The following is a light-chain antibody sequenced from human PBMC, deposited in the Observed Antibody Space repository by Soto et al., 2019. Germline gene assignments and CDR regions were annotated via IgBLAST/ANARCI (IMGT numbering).Light chain of an antibody. Sequence: QSALTQPPSASRSPGQSVTIFCTGTSSDVGAYNYVSWYQQHPGKAPKLIIYEVNKRPSGVPDRFSGSKSGNTASLTVSGLQADDEADYYCSSFAGSTVLFGGGTQLTVL. CDR1: SSDVGAYNY. CDR3: SSFAGSTVL. V-gene: IGLV2-8*01. J-gene: IGLJ2*01. CDR2: EVN.